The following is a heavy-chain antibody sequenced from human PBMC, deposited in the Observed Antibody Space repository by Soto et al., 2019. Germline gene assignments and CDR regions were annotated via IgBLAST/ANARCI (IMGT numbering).Heavy chain of an antibody. J-gene: IGHJ6*02. V-gene: IGHV1-2*02. D-gene: IGHD3-3*01. CDR3: VRDLSEPTYYDFWSGYPENYYGMDV. CDR1: GYTFTGYY. CDR2: INPNSGGT. Sequence: ASVKVSCKASGYTFTGYYMHWVRQAPGQGLEWMGWINPNSGGTNYAQKFQGRVTMTRDTSISTAYMELSRLRSDDTAVYYCVRDLSEPTYYDFWSGYPENYYGMDVWGQGTTVTVSS.